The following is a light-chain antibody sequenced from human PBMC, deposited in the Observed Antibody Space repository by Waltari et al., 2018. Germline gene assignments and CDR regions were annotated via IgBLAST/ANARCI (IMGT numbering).Light chain of an antibody. J-gene: IGKJ5*01. V-gene: IGKV3-11*01. CDR2: DAS. CDR1: QSVSSY. Sequence: EIVLTQSPATLPLSPGERATLSCRASQSVSSYLAWYQQKPGQAPRLLIYDASNRATGIPARFSGSGSGTDFTLTISSLEPEDFAVYYCQQRNNWPPSITFGQGTRLEIK. CDR3: QQRNNWPPSIT.